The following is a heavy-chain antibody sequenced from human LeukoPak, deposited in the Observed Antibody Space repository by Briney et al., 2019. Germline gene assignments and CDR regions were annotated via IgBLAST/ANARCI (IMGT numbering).Heavy chain of an antibody. CDR2: IYTSGST. CDR3: ARLRAVAGKTNWFDP. CDR1: GGSFSSYY. V-gene: IGHV4-4*09. D-gene: IGHD6-19*01. Sequence: SETLSLTCTVSGGSFSSYYWIWMRQPPGKGLEWIGYIYTSGSTNYNPSLKSRGTISVDTSKNQFSLKLSSVTAADTAVYYCARLRAVAGKTNWFDPWGQGTLVTVSS. J-gene: IGHJ5*02.